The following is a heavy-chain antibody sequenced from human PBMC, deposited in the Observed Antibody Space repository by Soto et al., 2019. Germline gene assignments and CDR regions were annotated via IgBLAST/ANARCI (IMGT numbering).Heavy chain of an antibody. Sequence: ASVKVSCKASGYTFTSYAMHWVRQAPGQRLEWMGWINAGNGNTKYSQKFQGRVTITRDTSASTAYMELSSLRSEDTAVYYCARAALVGYYDSSGYYYPDFWGQGTLVTVSS. V-gene: IGHV1-3*01. CDR3: ARAALVGYYDSSGYYYPDF. J-gene: IGHJ4*02. D-gene: IGHD3-22*01. CDR1: GYTFTSYA. CDR2: INAGNGNT.